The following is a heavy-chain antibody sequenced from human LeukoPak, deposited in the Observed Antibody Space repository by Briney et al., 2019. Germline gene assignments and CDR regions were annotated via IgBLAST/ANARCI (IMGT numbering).Heavy chain of an antibody. CDR1: GGSFSGYY. CDR3: ALLWFGEGYYYYGMDV. CDR2: INHSGST. Sequence: SETLSLTCAVYGGSFSGYYWSWIRQPPGKGLEWIGEINHSGSTNYNPSLKSRDTISVDTSKNQFSLKLSSVTAADTAVYYCALLWFGEGYYYYGMDVWGQGTTVTVSS. V-gene: IGHV4-34*01. J-gene: IGHJ6*02. D-gene: IGHD3-10*01.